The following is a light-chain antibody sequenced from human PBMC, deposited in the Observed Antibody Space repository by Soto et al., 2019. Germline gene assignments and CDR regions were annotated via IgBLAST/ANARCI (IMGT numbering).Light chain of an antibody. J-gene: IGKJ2*01. CDR3: QQYHSSPYT. Sequence: DIQMTQSPSTLSASVGDRVTITCRASQSVSTWLAWYQQKPGRAPKLLIYKESSLQTGAPSTFSGGGSGTEFTLTISSLQPDDFATYYCQQYHSSPYTFGQGTKLDIK. CDR1: QSVSTW. V-gene: IGKV1-5*03. CDR2: KES.